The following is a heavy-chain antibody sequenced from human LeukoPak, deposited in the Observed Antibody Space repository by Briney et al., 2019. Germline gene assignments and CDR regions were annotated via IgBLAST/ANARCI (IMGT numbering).Heavy chain of an antibody. J-gene: IGHJ5*02. CDR3: AAAFDDNTGYYFPLGWFDP. V-gene: IGHV3-23*01. Sequence: PEGSLRLSCEASGFTFSSYWMHWVRQAPGKGLEWVSAISGSGGSTYYADSVKGRFTISRDNSKNTLYLQMNSLRAEDTAVYYCAAAFDDNTGYYFPLGWFDPWGQGALVTVSS. CDR2: ISGSGGST. CDR1: GFTFSSYW. D-gene: IGHD3-22*01.